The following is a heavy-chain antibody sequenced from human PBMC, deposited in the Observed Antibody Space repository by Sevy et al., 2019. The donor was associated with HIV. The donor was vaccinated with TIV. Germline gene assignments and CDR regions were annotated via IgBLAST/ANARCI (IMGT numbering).Heavy chain of an antibody. Sequence: SETLALTCTVSGGSISSGDYYWSWIRQPPGKDLEWIGYIYYSGSTYYNPSLKSPVTISVDTSKNQFSMKLSSVTAADTAVYYCARGGGYCSGGSCPNYAFDIWGQGTMVTVSS. CDR3: ARGGGYCSGGSCPNYAFDI. CDR2: IYYSGST. D-gene: IGHD2-15*01. V-gene: IGHV4-30-4*01. CDR1: GGSISSGDYY. J-gene: IGHJ3*02.